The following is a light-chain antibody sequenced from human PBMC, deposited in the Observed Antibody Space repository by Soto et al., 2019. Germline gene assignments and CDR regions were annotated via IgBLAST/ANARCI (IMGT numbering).Light chain of an antibody. CDR2: DAS. CDR1: QSVSSY. J-gene: IGKJ4*01. Sequence: EIVLTQSPVTLSLSPGERATLSCRASQSVSSYLAWYQQKPGQAPRLLIYDASNRATGIPARFSGSGYGTDFTLTISSLEPEDFAVYYCQQRSKCPSTFGGGTKVELK. CDR3: QQRSKCPST. V-gene: IGKV3-11*01.